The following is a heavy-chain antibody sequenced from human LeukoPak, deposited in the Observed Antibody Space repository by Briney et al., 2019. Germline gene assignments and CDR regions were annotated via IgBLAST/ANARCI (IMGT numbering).Heavy chain of an antibody. D-gene: IGHD2-15*01. V-gene: IGHV1-2*02. Sequence: ASVNVSCKASGYTFTGYYMHWVRQAPGQGLEWMGWINPNSGGTNYAQKFQGRVTMTRDTSISTAYMELSRLRSDDTAVYYCARRGYSDYYYYMDVWGKGTTVTVSS. CDR3: ARRGYSDYYYYMDV. CDR1: GYTFTGYY. J-gene: IGHJ6*03. CDR2: INPNSGGT.